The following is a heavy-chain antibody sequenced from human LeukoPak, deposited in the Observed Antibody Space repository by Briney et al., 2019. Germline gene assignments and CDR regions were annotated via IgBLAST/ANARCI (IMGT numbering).Heavy chain of an antibody. V-gene: IGHV4-39*07. CDR3: ARTSKPAAIDY. CDR1: GGSISSSSAY. J-gene: IGHJ4*02. Sequence: SETLSLTCTVSGGSISSSSAYWGWIRQPPGKGLEWIGSIYYSGSRYYNPSLKSRLTISVDTSDNQFSLRLTSVTAADTAVYYCARTSKPAAIDYWGQGTLVTVSS. CDR2: IYYSGSR. D-gene: IGHD2-2*01.